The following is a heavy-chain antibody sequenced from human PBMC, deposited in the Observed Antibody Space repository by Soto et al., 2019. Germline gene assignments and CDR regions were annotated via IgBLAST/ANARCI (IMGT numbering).Heavy chain of an antibody. Sequence: QVQLVESGGGVVQPGRSLRLSCAASGFTFSSYAMHWVRQAPGKGLEWVAVISYDGINKYYADSVKGRFTISRDNSKNPLYLQMNSLRAEDTAVYYWARCPLWSQALFDYWGQGTLVTVSS. CDR1: GFTFSSYA. CDR3: ARCPLWSQALFDY. V-gene: IGHV3-30-3*01. CDR2: ISYDGINK. D-gene: IGHD3-10*01. J-gene: IGHJ4*02.